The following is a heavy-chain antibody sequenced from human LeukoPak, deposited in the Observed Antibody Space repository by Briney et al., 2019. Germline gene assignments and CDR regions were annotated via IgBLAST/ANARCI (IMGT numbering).Heavy chain of an antibody. J-gene: IGHJ3*02. CDR3: ARGDYYDSSGYRGAFDI. CDR2: IYYSGST. CDR1: GGSISSSRYY. D-gene: IGHD3-22*01. Sequence: TTSETLSLTCTVSGGSISSSRYYWGWIRQPPGKGLEWIGSIYYSGSTYYNPSLKSRVTISVDTSKNQFSLKLSSVTAADTAVYYCARGDYYDSSGYRGAFDIWGQGTMVTVSS. V-gene: IGHV4-39*01.